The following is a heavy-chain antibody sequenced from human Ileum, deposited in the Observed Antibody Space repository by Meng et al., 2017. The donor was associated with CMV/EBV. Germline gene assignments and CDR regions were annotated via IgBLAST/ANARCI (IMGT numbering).Heavy chain of an antibody. V-gene: IGHV3-21*01. CDR3: ARDSLVEYCSGGSCYIDGNGLDV. J-gene: IGHJ6*02. D-gene: IGHD2-15*01. Sequence: MNWVRQAPGKGLEWVSSISRSGNYIYYADSVRGRFTISRDSAKNSLFLQMNSLRAEDTAVYYCARDSLVEYCSGGSCYIDGNGLDVWGQGTTVTVSS. CDR2: ISRSGNYI.